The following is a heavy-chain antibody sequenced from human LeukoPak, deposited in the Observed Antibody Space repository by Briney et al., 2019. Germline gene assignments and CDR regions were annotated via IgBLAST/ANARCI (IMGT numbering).Heavy chain of an antibody. CDR3: AREIGTVAVPAEDDAFDI. CDR1: GGSISSSSYY. V-gene: IGHV4-39*02. Sequence: PSETLSLTCTVSGGSISSSSYYWGWIRQPPGKGLEWIGSIYYSGSTYYNPSLKSRVTISVDTSKNQFSLKLSSVTAADTAVYYCAREIGTVAVPAEDDAFDIWGQGTMVTVSS. D-gene: IGHD2-2*01. J-gene: IGHJ3*02. CDR2: IYYSGST.